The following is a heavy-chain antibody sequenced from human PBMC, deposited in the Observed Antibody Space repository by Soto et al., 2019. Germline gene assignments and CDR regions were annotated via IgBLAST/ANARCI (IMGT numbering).Heavy chain of an antibody. D-gene: IGHD4-17*01. CDR1: GGSISSGGYY. Sequence: SETLSLTCTVSGGSISSGGYYWSWIRQHPGKGLEWIGYIYYSGSTYYNPSLKSRVTISVDTSKNQFSLKLSSVTAADTAVYYCAISTVTTFYYFDYWGQGTLVTVSS. J-gene: IGHJ4*02. CDR2: IYYSGST. CDR3: AISTVTTFYYFDY. V-gene: IGHV4-31*03.